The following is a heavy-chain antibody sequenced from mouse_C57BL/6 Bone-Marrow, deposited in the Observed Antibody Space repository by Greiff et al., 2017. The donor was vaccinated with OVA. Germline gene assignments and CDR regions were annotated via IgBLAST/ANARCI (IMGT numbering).Heavy chain of an antibody. CDR2: IYPGDGDT. Sequence: QVQLKQSGAELVKPGASVKISCKASGYAFSSYWMNWVKQRPGKGLEWIGQIYPGDGDTNYNGKFKGKATLTADKSSSTAYMQLSSLTSEDSAVYFCARLGDYERNYAMDYWGQGTSVTVSS. D-gene: IGHD2-4*01. V-gene: IGHV1-80*01. CDR3: ARLGDYERNYAMDY. J-gene: IGHJ4*01. CDR1: GYAFSSYW.